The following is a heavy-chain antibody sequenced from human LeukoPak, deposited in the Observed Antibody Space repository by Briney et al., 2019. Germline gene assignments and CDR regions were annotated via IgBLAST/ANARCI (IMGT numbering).Heavy chain of an antibody. D-gene: IGHD2-2*01. V-gene: IGHV3-74*01. CDR1: GFTFSSYW. Sequence: GGSLRLSCAASGFTFSSYWMHWVRQAPGKGLVWVSRINSDGSSTSYADSVKGRFTISRDNAKNTLYLQMNSLRAEDTAVYYCAKDADCSSTSCYYYYYYCMDVWGKGTTVTVSS. CDR2: INSDGSST. CDR3: AKDADCSSTSCYYYYYYCMDV. J-gene: IGHJ6*03.